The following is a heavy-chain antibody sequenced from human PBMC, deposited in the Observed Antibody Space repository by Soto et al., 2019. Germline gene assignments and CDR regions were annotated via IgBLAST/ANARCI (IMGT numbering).Heavy chain of an antibody. V-gene: IGHV3-48*01. Sequence: EVQLVESGGGLVQPGGSLRLSCAASGLTFSSYSMNWVRQAPGKGLEWVSYISSSSSTIYYADSVKGRFTISRDNAKNSLYLQMNSLRAEDTAVYYCARDRSYYDILTGEHYYYYGMDVWGQGTTVTVSS. CDR2: ISSSSSTI. J-gene: IGHJ6*02. CDR1: GLTFSSYS. CDR3: ARDRSYYDILTGEHYYYYGMDV. D-gene: IGHD3-9*01.